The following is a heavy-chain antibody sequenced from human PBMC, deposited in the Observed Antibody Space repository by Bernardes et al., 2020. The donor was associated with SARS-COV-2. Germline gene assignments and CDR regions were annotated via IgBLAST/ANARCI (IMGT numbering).Heavy chain of an antibody. J-gene: IGHJ4*02. Sequence: SETLSPTCTVAGGSISVSLWCWFRQPPWQGLEWIGYLYYTGSTNYNPSLQSRVTISVDTSKNQFSLKLSPVTAADTAVYYCTRGFDYWRQGFLVTVSS. CDR1: GGSISVSL. CDR3: TRGFDY. V-gene: IGHV4-59*01. CDR2: LYYTGST.